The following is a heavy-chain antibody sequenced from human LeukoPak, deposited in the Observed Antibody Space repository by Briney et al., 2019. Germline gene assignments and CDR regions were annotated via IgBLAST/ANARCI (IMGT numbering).Heavy chain of an antibody. CDR2: ISGSGGST. Sequence: GGSLRPSCAASGFTFSSYAMSWVREAPGKGLEWVSAISGSGGSTYYADSVKGRFTISRDNSKNTLYLQMNSLRAEDTAVYYCAKNRRIVVAEPDYWGQGTLVTVSS. CDR1: GFTFSSYA. J-gene: IGHJ4*02. CDR3: AKNRRIVVAEPDY. V-gene: IGHV3-23*01. D-gene: IGHD3-22*01.